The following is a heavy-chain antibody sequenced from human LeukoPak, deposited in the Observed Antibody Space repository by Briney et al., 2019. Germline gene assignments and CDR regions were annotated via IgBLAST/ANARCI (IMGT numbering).Heavy chain of an antibody. CDR3: ARYYYDSSGYYENWFDP. CDR2: IYHTGNT. CDR1: GGSINSDY. J-gene: IGHJ5*02. V-gene: IGHV4-59*01. D-gene: IGHD3-22*01. Sequence: SETLSLTCTVSGGSINSDYWTWIRQPPGKGLEWIGHIYHTGNTGSYNPSLKSRITISVDTSKNQFSLKLSSVTAADTAVYYCARYYYDSSGYYENWFDPWGQGTLVTVSS.